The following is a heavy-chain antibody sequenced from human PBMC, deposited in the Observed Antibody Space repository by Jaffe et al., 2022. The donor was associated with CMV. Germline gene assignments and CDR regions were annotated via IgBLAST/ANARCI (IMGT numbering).Heavy chain of an antibody. CDR3: ARDSDSSSSRHGDYYYGMDV. J-gene: IGHJ6*02. Sequence: QVQLQESGPGLVKPSETLSLTCTVSGGSISSYYWSWIRQPAGKGLEWIGRIYTSGSTNYNPSLKSRVTMSVDTSKNQFSLKLSSVTAADTAVYYCARDSDSSSSRHGDYYYGMDVWGQGTTVTVSS. CDR1: GGSISSYY. CDR2: IYTSGST. D-gene: IGHD6-6*01. V-gene: IGHV4-4*07.